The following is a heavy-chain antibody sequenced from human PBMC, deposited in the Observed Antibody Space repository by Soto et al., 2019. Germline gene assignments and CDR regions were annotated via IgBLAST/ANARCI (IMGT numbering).Heavy chain of an antibody. V-gene: IGHV3-21*01. CDR3: ARFGYGSGSYYTGSFDY. J-gene: IGHJ4*02. Sequence: PGGSLRLSCAASGFTFSSYSMNWVRQAPGKGLEWVSSISSSSSYIYYADSVKGRFTISRDNAKNSLYLQMNSLRAEDTAVYYCARFGYGSGSYYTGSFDYWGQGTLVTVYS. CDR1: GFTFSSYS. CDR2: ISSSSSYI. D-gene: IGHD3-10*01.